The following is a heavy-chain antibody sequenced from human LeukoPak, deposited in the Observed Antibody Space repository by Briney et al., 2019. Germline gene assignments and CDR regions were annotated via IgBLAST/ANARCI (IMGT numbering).Heavy chain of an antibody. CDR3: AGGRINYDSSGYSPFDY. V-gene: IGHV3-21*01. CDR2: ISSSSSYI. D-gene: IGHD3-22*01. CDR1: GFTFSSYS. J-gene: IGHJ4*02. Sequence: GGSLRLSCAASGFTFSSYSMNWVRRAPGKGLEWVSSISSSSSYIYYADSVKGRFTISRDNAKNSLYLQMNSLRAEDTAVYYCAGGRINYDSSGYSPFDYWGQGTLVTVSS.